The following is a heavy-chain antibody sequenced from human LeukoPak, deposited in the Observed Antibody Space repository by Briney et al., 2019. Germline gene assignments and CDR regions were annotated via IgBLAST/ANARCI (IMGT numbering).Heavy chain of an antibody. CDR1: GFTFSSYG. CDR2: IGGGGGTT. Sequence: GGSLRLSCAASGFTFSSYGMSWVRQAPGKGLEWVSVIGGGGGTTYYADSVKGRFTISRDNSKNTLYLQMNSLRAEDTVVFFWQKTAYEISTGQRYYFDYWGQGTLVTVSS. CDR3: QKTAYEISTGQRYYFDY. J-gene: IGHJ4*02. D-gene: IGHD3-9*01. V-gene: IGHV3-23*01.